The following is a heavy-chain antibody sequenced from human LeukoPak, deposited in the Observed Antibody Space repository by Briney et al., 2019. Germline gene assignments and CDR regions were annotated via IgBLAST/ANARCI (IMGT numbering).Heavy chain of an antibody. D-gene: IGHD6-13*01. V-gene: IGHV6-1*01. CDR2: TYYRSKWYN. Sequence: SQTLSLTCAISGDSVSSNRAAWNWIRQSPSRGLEWLGRTYYRSKWYNDYVVSVKSRITINPDTSKNQFSLHLNSVTPEDTAVYYCARGSHSNSWYFDYWGQGTLVTVSS. CDR1: GDSVSSNRAA. CDR3: ARGSHSNSWYFDY. J-gene: IGHJ4*02.